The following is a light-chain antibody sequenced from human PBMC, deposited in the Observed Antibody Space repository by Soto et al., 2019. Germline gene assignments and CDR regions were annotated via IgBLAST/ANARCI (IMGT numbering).Light chain of an antibody. V-gene: IGKV3-15*01. CDR3: HQYGYSPIT. Sequence: EIVMTQSPATLSVSPGERATLSCRASQSVSSNLAWYQQKPGQAPRLLIYGASTRATGIPARFSGSGSGTEFTLTISRLEPEDFAVYYCHQYGYSPITFGQGTRLEIK. J-gene: IGKJ5*01. CDR1: QSVSSN. CDR2: GAS.